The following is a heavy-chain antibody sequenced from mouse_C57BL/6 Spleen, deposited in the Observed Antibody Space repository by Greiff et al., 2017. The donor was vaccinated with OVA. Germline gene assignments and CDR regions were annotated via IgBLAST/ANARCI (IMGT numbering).Heavy chain of an antibody. Sequence: VQLQQPGAELVRPGTSVKLSCKASGYTFTSYWMHWVKQRPGQGLEWIGVIDPSDSYTNYNQKFKGKATLTVDTSSSTAYMQLSSLTSEDSAVYYCAREEGGYFDYWGQGTTLTVSS. CDR1: GYTFTSYW. D-gene: IGHD1-1*02. CDR2: IDPSDSYT. V-gene: IGHV1-59*01. J-gene: IGHJ2*01. CDR3: AREEGGYFDY.